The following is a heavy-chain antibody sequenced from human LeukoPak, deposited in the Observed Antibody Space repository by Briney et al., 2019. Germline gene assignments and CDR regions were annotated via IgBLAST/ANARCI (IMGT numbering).Heavy chain of an antibody. J-gene: IGHJ5*02. CDR2: ISSSSSYI. D-gene: IGHD1-26*01. CDR1: GFTFSSYS. CDR3: ARDQWENWFDP. V-gene: IGHV3-21*01. Sequence: GGSLRLSCAASGFTFSSYSMNWVRQAPGKGLEWVSSISSSSSYIYYADSVKGRFTISRDNAKNSLYLQMNSLRAEGTAVYYCARDQWENWFDPWGQGTLVTVSS.